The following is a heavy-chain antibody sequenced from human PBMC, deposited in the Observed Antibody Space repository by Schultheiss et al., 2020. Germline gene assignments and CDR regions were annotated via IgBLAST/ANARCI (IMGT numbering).Heavy chain of an antibody. Sequence: GGSLRLSCAASGFTVSSNYMSWVRQAPGKGLEWVGRIKSKTDGGTTDYAAPVKGRFTISRDDSKNTLYLQMNSLKTEDTAVYYCTTVLGHRDCSGGSCYLYYGMDVWGKGTTVTVSS. CDR1: GFTVSSNY. CDR3: TTVLGHRDCSGGSCYLYYGMDV. D-gene: IGHD2-15*01. J-gene: IGHJ6*04. V-gene: IGHV3-15*01. CDR2: IKSKTDGGTT.